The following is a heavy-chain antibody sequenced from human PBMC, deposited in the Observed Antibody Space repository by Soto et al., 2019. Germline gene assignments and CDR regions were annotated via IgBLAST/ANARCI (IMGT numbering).Heavy chain of an antibody. CDR3: NRGSEYDFWSGYL. CDR2: IVPMFGTS. CDR1: GGTSTRYA. Sequence: QERLVQSGAEVRKPGSSVKVSCKVTGGTSTRYAINWVRQAPGQGLEWMGGIVPMFGTSKYARKFQGRVTITADTSTNIAYMELRSLRSEDTAVYYCNRGSEYDFWSGYLWGQGTLVSVSS. D-gene: IGHD3-3*01. V-gene: IGHV1-69*06. J-gene: IGHJ4*02.